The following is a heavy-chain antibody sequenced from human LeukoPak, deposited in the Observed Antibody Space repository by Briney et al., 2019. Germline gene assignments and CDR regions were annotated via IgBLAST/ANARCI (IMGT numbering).Heavy chain of an antibody. CDR1: GGSISSSSYY. Sequence: SETLSLTCTASGGSISSSSYYWGWIRQPPGKGLEWIGSIYYGGSTYYNPSLKSRVTISVDTSKNQFSLKLSSVTAADTAVYYCATRANIVVVVAATEGAFDIWGQGTMVTVSS. J-gene: IGHJ3*02. CDR2: IYYGGST. V-gene: IGHV4-39*01. D-gene: IGHD2-15*01. CDR3: ATRANIVVVVAATEGAFDI.